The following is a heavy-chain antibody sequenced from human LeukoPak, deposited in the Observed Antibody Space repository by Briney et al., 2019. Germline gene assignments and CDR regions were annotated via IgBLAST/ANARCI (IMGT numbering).Heavy chain of an antibody. D-gene: IGHD2-2*01. V-gene: IGHV4-34*01. CDR2: INHSGST. Sequence: SETLSLTCTVSGGSISSYYWSWIRQPPGKGLEWIGEINHSGSTNYNPSLKSRVTISVDTSKNQFSLKLSSVTAADTAVYYCARGWSAAARVLFAYWGQGTLVTVSS. CDR3: ARGWSAAARVLFAY. CDR1: GGSISSYY. J-gene: IGHJ4*02.